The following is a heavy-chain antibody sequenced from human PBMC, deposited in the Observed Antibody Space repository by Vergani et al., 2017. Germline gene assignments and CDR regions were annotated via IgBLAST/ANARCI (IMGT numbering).Heavy chain of an antibody. J-gene: IGHJ5*02. CDR2: IYPGDSDV. Sequence: EKQLVQSGSETKKPGESLKISCPAFGYIFSNFWIGWVRQRPGRGLEWMGLIYPGDSDVRYSPSFQGQVTMSVDKSLSTAYLQWSSLKASDTATYYCAKTHDFSSLYSSYNWFDPWGQGTQVTVSS. CDR3: AKTHDFSSLYSSYNWFDP. D-gene: IGHD3-3*01. V-gene: IGHV5-51*01. CDR1: GYIFSNFW.